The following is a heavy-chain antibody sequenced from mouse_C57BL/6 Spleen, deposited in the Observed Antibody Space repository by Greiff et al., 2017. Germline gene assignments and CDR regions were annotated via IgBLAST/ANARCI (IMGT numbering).Heavy chain of an antibody. D-gene: IGHD2-4*01. V-gene: IGHV2-9-1*01. CDR1: GFSLTSYA. CDR3: ARIASIYYDYDGEKPWFAY. J-gene: IGHJ3*01. Sequence: VMLVESGPGLVAPSQSLSITCTVSGFSLTSYAISWVRQPPGKGLEWLGVIWTGGGTNYNSALKSRLSISKDNSKSQVFLKMNSLQTDDTARYYCARIASIYYDYDGEKPWFAYWGQGTLVTVSA. CDR2: IWTGGGT.